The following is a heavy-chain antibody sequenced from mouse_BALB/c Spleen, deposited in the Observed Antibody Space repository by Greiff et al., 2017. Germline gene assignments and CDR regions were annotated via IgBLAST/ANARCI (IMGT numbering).Heavy chain of an antibody. CDR3: AREGVSMVKWYFDV. V-gene: IGHV5-6-5*01. Sequence: EVMLVESGGGLVKPGGSLKLSCAASGFTFSSYAMSWVRQTPEKRLEWVASISSGGSTYYPDSVKGRFTISRDNARNILYLQMSSLRSEDTAMYYCAREGVSMVKWYFDVWGAGTTVTVSS. J-gene: IGHJ1*01. D-gene: IGHD2-10*02. CDR1: GFTFSSYA. CDR2: ISSGGST.